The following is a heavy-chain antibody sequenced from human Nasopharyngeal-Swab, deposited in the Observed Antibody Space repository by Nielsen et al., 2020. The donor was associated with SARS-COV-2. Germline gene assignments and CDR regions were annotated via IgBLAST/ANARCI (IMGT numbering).Heavy chain of an antibody. CDR3: AKDGGGLTGDLYYFDY. Sequence: SLKISCAASGLTFDDYAMHWVRQAPGKGLEWVSGISWNSGSTGYADSVKGRFTISRDNAKNSLYLQMNSLRAEDTALYYCAKDGGGLTGDLYYFDYWGQGTLVTVSS. V-gene: IGHV3-9*01. CDR2: ISWNSGST. D-gene: IGHD7-27*01. J-gene: IGHJ4*02. CDR1: GLTFDDYA.